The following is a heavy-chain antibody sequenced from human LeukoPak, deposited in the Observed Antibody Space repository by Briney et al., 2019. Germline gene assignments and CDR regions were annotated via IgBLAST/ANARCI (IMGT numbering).Heavy chain of an antibody. V-gene: IGHV3-11*06. CDR2: ISSSSSHT. CDR1: EFAFSDFY. D-gene: IGHD6-19*01. Sequence: GGSPRLSCGASEFAFSDFYMTWIRQAPGQGLEWVSYISSSSSHTNYADSVKGRFTISRDNAKNSLYLQMNSLRAEDTAVYYCARTNLGSGWRFDYWAQGTLVTVSS. CDR3: ARTNLGSGWRFDY. J-gene: IGHJ4*02.